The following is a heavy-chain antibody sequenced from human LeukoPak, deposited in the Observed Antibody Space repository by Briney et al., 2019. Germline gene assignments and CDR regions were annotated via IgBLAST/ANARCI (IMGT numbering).Heavy chain of an antibody. V-gene: IGHV4-39*01. CDR2: IYYSGSA. CDR3: ARHVHYYSYYMDV. CDR1: GGSISSSSYY. D-gene: IGHD3-10*02. Sequence: SETLSLTCTVSGGSISSSSYYWGWIRQPPGKGLEWIGSIYYSGSAYYNPSLRSRVTISVDTSKNQFSLKLSSVTAADTAVYYCARHVHYYSYYMDVWGKGTTVIVSS. J-gene: IGHJ6*03.